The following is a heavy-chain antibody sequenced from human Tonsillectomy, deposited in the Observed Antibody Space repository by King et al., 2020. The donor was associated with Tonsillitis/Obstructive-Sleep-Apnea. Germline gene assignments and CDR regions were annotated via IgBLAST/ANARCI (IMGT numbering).Heavy chain of an antibody. CDR1: GFTFSNAG. Sequence: VQLVESGGGLVKPGVSLRLSCASSGFTFSNAGMRWVRQAPGNGLGWGCRIKSKTYGGTTDYAAPGKGRFTIHREDSKNTLYLQMNSLKTGDKAVYYCPSTPRGDLWSGYYLRDYYYHMGVWGKGTPGTVSS. CDR2: IKSKTYGGTT. J-gene: IGHJ6*03. V-gene: IGHV3-15*01. CDR3: PSTPRGDLWSGYYLRDYYYHMGV. D-gene: IGHD3-3*01.